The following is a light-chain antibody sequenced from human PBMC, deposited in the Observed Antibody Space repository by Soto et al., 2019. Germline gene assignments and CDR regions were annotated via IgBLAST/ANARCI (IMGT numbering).Light chain of an antibody. J-gene: IGKJ5*01. CDR3: QEYENLPT. CDR1: QNINNY. CDR2: DAS. V-gene: IGKV1-33*01. Sequence: DIQVTQSPSSLSASVGDRVTITCQASQNINNYLNWYHQKPGRAPKLLIYDASTLEAGVPSRFSGSGSRTDFTFTISRLQPEDITTYYCQEYENLPTFGQGTRMEIK.